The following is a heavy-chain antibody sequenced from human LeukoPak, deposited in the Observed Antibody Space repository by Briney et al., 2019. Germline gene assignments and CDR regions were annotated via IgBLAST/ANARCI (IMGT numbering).Heavy chain of an antibody. CDR3: AGGSYFYYYYMDV. CDR1: GGSISSYY. Sequence: SETLSLTCTVSGGSISSYYWSWIRQPPGKGLEWIGYIYYSGSTDYNLSLKSRVTISVDASKNQFSMKLSSVTAADTAVYYCAGGSYFYYYYMDVWGKGTTVTVSS. J-gene: IGHJ6*03. CDR2: IYYSGST. V-gene: IGHV4-59*01. D-gene: IGHD1-26*01.